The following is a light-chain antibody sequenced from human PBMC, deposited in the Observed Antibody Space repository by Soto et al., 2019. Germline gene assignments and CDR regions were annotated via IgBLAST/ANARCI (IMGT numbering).Light chain of an antibody. CDR2: GAS. Sequence: EIVLTQSPGTLSLSPGERATLSCRASRSVSSSQLAWYQQEPGQAPRLLIYGASSRAPGIPDRFSGSGSGTDFTLTVSRLEPEDFAVYYCQQYGTSPPTFGQGTRLEIK. CDR3: QQYGTSPPT. J-gene: IGKJ5*01. V-gene: IGKV3-20*01. CDR1: RSVSSSQ.